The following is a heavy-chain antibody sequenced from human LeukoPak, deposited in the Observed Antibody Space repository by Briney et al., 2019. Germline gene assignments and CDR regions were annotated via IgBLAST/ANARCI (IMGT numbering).Heavy chain of an antibody. Sequence: PSETLSLTCTVSGGSISSSSYYWGWIRQPPGKGLEWIGSIYYTGSTYYNPSLRSRVTISVDTSKNQFSLRLSSVTAADTAVYSCARGARGSPFDPWGQGALVTVSS. V-gene: IGHV4-39*01. J-gene: IGHJ5*02. CDR3: ARGARGSPFDP. CDR1: GGSISSSSYY. CDR2: IYYTGST.